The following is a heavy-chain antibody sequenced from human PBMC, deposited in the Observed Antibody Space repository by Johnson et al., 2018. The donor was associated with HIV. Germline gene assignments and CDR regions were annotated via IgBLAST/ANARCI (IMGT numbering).Heavy chain of an antibody. CDR2: ISGSGGST. CDR3: AKDLELSPGTARAVGGSFDI. D-gene: IGHD6-19*01. J-gene: IGHJ3*02. Sequence: MQLVESGGGLVQPGGSLRLSCAASGFTFSSYAMSWVRQAPGKGLEWVSAISGSGGSTYYADSVKGRFTISRDTSKNTLYLQMNRLRAEDTAVYYCAKDLELSPGTARAVGGSFDIWGQVTMVTVSS. CDR1: GFTFSSYA. V-gene: IGHV3-23*04.